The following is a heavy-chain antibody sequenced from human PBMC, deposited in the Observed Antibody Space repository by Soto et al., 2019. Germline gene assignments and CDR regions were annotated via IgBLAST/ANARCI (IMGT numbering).Heavy chain of an antibody. CDR1: GFTFSSYG. V-gene: IGHV3-33*01. J-gene: IGHJ4*02. CDR3: ARTNSSGFYFDY. D-gene: IGHD6-19*01. CDR2: IWYDGSNK. Sequence: PGGSLRLSCAASGFTFSSYGMHWVRQAPCKGLEWVAVIWYDGSNKYYADSVKGRFTISRDNSKNTLYLQMNSLRAEDTAVYYCARTNSSGFYFDYWGQGTLVTVSS.